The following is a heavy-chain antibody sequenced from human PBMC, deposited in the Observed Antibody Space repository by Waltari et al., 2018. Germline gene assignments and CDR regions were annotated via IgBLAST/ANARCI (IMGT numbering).Heavy chain of an antibody. V-gene: IGHV3-48*01. J-gene: IGHJ3*02. Sequence: RLSCAPSGFIFSTYSMNWVRQAPGKGLEWISYISSVGTTIYYADSVKGRVTISRDNAKNSLHLQMNSLRAEDTAVYYCVREIRGTGYFPDAFDIWGQGTMVSVSS. D-gene: IGHD3-9*01. CDR1: GFIFSTYS. CDR3: VREIRGTGYFPDAFDI. CDR2: ISSVGTTI.